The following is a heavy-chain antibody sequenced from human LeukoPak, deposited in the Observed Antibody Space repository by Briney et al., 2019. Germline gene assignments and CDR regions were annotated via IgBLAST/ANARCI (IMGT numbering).Heavy chain of an antibody. Sequence: PSETLSLTCTVSGGSISSYYWSWIRQPPGKGLEWIGYIYYSGSTNYNPSLKSRVTISVDTYKNQFSLKLSSVTAADTAVYYCARYISSGLDYWGQGTLVTVSS. D-gene: IGHD6-6*01. CDR3: ARYISSGLDY. CDR2: IYYSGST. CDR1: GGSISSYY. V-gene: IGHV4-59*01. J-gene: IGHJ4*02.